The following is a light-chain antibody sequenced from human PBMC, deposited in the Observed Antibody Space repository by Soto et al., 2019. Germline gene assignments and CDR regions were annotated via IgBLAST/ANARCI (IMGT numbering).Light chain of an antibody. Sequence: DIQMTQSPSTLSGSVGDRVTITCRASQSISTWLAWYQQIPGKAPKLLIYKASSLASGVPSRFTGSGFGTEFTLTISSLQPDDFATYYCQQYHRYSRTFGQGTKVDIK. CDR3: QQYHRYSRT. CDR1: QSISTW. V-gene: IGKV1-5*03. CDR2: KAS. J-gene: IGKJ1*01.